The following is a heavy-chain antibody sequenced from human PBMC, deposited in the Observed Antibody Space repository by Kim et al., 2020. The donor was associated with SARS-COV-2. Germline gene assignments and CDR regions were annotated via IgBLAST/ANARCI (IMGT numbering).Heavy chain of an antibody. J-gene: IGHJ6*02. V-gene: IGHV3-30-3*01. Sequence: GGSLRLSCAASGFTFSSYAMHWVRQAPGKGLEWVAVISYDGSNKYYADSVKGRFTISRDNSKNTLCLQMNSLRAEDTAVYYCARDLDIEALSYYYYYYGMDAWGQGTTVTVSS. CDR2: ISYDGSNK. CDR1: GFTFSSYA. CDR3: ARDLDIEALSYYYYYYGMDA.